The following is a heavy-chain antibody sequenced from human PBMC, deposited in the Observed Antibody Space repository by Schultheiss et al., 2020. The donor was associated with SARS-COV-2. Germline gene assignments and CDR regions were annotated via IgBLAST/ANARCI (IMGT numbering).Heavy chain of an antibody. Sequence: SETLSLTCTVSGGSISSGGHYWSWIRQSPGKGLEWIGSLSYSGITNYNPSLKSRVTISVDTSKNQFSLKLSSVTAADTAVYYCARYTAMAINWFDPWGQGTLVTVSS. CDR1: GGSISSGGHY. CDR3: ARYTAMAINWFDP. CDR2: LSYSGIT. D-gene: IGHD5-18*01. V-gene: IGHV4-61*08. J-gene: IGHJ5*02.